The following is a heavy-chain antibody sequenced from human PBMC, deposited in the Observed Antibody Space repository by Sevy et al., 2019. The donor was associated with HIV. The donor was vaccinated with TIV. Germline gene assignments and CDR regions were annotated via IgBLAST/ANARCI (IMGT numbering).Heavy chain of an antibody. CDR3: ARGPEWELTSFLSH. V-gene: IGHV3-30-3*01. CDR2: ISSNGDNA. Sequence: GGSLRLFCAASGFAFRTYAFHWVRQAPGRGLEWVGLISSNGDNAFYANSVRGRFTISRDNSMSTLYLELNNLTPDDTAVYYCARGPEWELTSFLSHWGQGTLVTVSS. J-gene: IGHJ4*02. CDR1: GFAFRTYA. D-gene: IGHD3-9*01.